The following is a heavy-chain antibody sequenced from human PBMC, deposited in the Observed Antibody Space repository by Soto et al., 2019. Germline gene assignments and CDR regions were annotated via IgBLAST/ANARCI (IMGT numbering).Heavy chain of an antibody. Sequence: NPSETLSLTCTVSGGSISSSSYYWGWIRQPPGKGLEWIGSIYYSGSTYYNPSLKSRVTISVDTSKNQFSLKLSSVTAADTAVYYCARLVSLFDFWSGYYSGWFDPWGQGTLVTVSS. CDR3: ARLVSLFDFWSGYYSGWFDP. J-gene: IGHJ5*02. CDR1: GGSISSSSYY. CDR2: IYYSGST. D-gene: IGHD3-3*01. V-gene: IGHV4-39*01.